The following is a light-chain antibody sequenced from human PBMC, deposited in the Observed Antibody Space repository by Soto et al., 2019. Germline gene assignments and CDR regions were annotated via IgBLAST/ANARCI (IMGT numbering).Light chain of an antibody. CDR3: QPLNSYPPP. Sequence: DIQLTQSPSFLSASVGDRVTITCRASQGISSYLAWYQQKPGKAPKLLIYAASTLQSGVPSRFSGSGSGTEFTLTISSLQPEDFATYYCQPLNSYPPPFGPGTKVDIK. CDR2: AAS. CDR1: QGISSY. V-gene: IGKV1-9*01. J-gene: IGKJ3*01.